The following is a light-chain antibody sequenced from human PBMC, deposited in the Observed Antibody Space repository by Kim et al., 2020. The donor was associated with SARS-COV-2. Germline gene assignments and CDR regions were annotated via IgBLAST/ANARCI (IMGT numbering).Light chain of an antibody. CDR1: QSISSN. J-gene: IGKJ1*01. CDR3: HQYAGAPWT. Sequence: LSPGERASLSRRTRQSISSNLVWTQHKPGQAPRLLIYGASSRATGIPDRFSGSGSGTVFTLTINRLEPEDFAVYYCHQYAGAPWTLGQGTKVDIK. CDR2: GAS. V-gene: IGKV3-20*01.